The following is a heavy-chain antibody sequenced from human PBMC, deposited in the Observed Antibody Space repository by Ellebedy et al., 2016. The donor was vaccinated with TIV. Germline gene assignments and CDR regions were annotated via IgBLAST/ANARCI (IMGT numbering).Heavy chain of an antibody. J-gene: IGHJ5*02. Sequence: PGGSLRLSCATSGFIFSDYAISWVRQPPGKGLEWVSTISGRGESTFAADSVKGRFTISRDCSKRTVYLQMNSLKVEDTAVYFYATRGHSISWFADWGQGTLVTVSS. CDR3: ATRGHSISWFAD. D-gene: IGHD3-3*02. CDR2: ISGRGEST. CDR1: GFIFSDYA. V-gene: IGHV3-23*01.